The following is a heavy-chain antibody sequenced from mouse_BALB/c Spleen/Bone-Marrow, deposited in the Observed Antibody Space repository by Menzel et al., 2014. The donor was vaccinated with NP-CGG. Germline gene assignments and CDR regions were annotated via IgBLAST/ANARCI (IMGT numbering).Heavy chain of an antibody. J-gene: IGHJ4*01. V-gene: IGHV5-12-2*01. Sequence: EVQLVESGGGLVQPGGSLKLSCAASGFTFSSYTVSCVRQTPEKRLEWVAYISNGGGSTYYPYTVKGRFTISRDNAKNILYLQMSSLKSEDTAMYYCARHVGNPYAMDYWGQGTSVTVSS. CDR3: ARHVGNPYAMDY. CDR2: ISNGGGST. D-gene: IGHD3-1*01. CDR1: GFTFSSYT.